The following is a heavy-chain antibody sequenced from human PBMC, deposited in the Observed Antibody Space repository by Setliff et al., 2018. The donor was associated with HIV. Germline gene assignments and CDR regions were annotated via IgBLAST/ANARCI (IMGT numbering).Heavy chain of an antibody. Sequence: ASVKVSCKASGYTFTDHFIHWVRQAPGQGLEWMGWINPNSGGTNHAQKFQGRVTMTRDTSISTAYIELSSLRYDDTAVYYCARGLENWYFDLWGRGTLVTVSS. CDR2: INPNSGGT. D-gene: IGHD1-1*01. CDR1: GYTFTDHF. CDR3: ARGLENWYFDL. J-gene: IGHJ2*01. V-gene: IGHV1-2*02.